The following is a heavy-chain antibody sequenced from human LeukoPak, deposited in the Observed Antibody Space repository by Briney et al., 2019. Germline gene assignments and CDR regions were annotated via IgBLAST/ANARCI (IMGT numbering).Heavy chain of an antibody. CDR1: GFTFSSYW. V-gene: IGHV3-7*03. CDR3: AREDYGDYGRFDY. J-gene: IGHJ4*02. Sequence: GGSLRLSCAASGFTFSSYWMSWVRQAPGKGLEWVANIKQDGSEKYYVDSVKGRFTISRDNAKNSLYLQMNSLRAEDTAVYYCAREDYGDYGRFDYWGQGTLVTVSS. CDR2: IKQDGSEK. D-gene: IGHD4-17*01.